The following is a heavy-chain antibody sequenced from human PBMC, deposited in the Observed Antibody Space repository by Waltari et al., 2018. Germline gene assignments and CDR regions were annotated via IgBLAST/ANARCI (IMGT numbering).Heavy chain of an antibody. J-gene: IGHJ5*02. V-gene: IGHV3-21*01. D-gene: IGHD2-8*01. CDR1: GFSFRLYS. CDR3: ARAILHNGVS. Sequence: EVQLVESGGGLVKPGGSLRLSCAASGFSFRLYSMNWVRQAPGKGLEWVSSMSSSSIYIYYADSVKGRFTISRDNAQNSLYLQMNSLRAEDTSVYYCARAILHNGVSWGQGTLVTVSS. CDR2: MSSSSIYI.